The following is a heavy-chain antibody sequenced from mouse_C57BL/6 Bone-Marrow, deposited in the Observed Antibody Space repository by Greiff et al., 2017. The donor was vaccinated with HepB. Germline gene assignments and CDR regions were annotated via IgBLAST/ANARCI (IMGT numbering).Heavy chain of an antibody. Sequence: QVQLQQPGAELVKPGASVKMSCKASGYTFTSYWITWVKQRPGQGLEWIGDIYPGSGSTNYNEKFKSKATLTVDTSSSTAYMQLSSLTSEDSAVYYGAREGDLLWLRAMDYWGQGTSVTVSS. V-gene: IGHV1-55*01. D-gene: IGHD2-2*01. CDR1: GYTFTSYW. CDR2: IYPGSGST. J-gene: IGHJ4*01. CDR3: AREGDLLWLRAMDY.